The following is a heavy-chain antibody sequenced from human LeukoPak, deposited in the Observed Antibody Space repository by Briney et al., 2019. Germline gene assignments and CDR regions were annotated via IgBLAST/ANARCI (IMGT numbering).Heavy chain of an antibody. CDR2: IYYSGST. J-gene: IGHJ4*02. Sequence: PSETLSLTCTVSGGSISSYYWSWIRQPPGKGLEWIGYIYYSGSTNYNPSLKSRVTISVDTSKNQFSLKLSSVTAADTAVFYRARHNGPNRYDYVWGSYRYYFDYWGQGTLVTVSS. V-gene: IGHV4-59*08. D-gene: IGHD3-16*02. CDR1: GGSISSYY. CDR3: ARHNGPNRYDYVWGSYRYYFDY.